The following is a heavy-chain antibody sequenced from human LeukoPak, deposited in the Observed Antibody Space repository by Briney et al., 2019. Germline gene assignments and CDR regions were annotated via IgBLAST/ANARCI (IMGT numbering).Heavy chain of an antibody. Sequence: PSETLSLTCTVSGGSISSSSYYWGWIRQPPGKGLEWIGSIYYSGSTYYNPSLKSRVTISVDTSKNQFSLKLSSVTAADTAVYYCARVTGYCSSTSCSHYFDYWGQGTLVTVSS. CDR1: GGSISSSSYY. V-gene: IGHV4-39*07. D-gene: IGHD2-2*01. CDR2: IYYSGST. CDR3: ARVTGYCSSTSCSHYFDY. J-gene: IGHJ4*02.